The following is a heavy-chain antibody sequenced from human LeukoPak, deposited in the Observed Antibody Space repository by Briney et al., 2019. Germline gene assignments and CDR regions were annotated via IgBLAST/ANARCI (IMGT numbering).Heavy chain of an antibody. Sequence: SETLSLTCTVFGGSISSYYWSWIRQPAGKGLEWIGRIYTSGSTNYNPSLKSRVTMSVDTSKNQFSLKLSSVTAADTAVYYCAVTHYGGNSSNSYYYYYMDVWGKGTTVTVSS. CDR3: AVTHYGGNSSNSYYYYYMDV. J-gene: IGHJ6*03. V-gene: IGHV4-4*07. CDR2: IYTSGST. D-gene: IGHD4-23*01. CDR1: GGSISSYY.